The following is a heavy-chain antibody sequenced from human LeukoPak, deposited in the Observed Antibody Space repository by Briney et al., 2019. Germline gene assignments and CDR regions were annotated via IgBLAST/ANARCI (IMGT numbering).Heavy chain of an antibody. J-gene: IGHJ4*02. V-gene: IGHV3-30*02. D-gene: IGHD1-26*01. CDR1: GFTFSSYG. CDR3: AKDPGAKPFTFDS. Sequence: GGSLRLSCAASGFTFSSYGMHWVRQAPGKGLEWVAFIRYDGSNKYYADSVKGRFTISRDNSKNTLYLQMNSLRAEDTAVYYCAKDPGAKPFTFDSWGQGTLVTVSS. CDR2: IRYDGSNK.